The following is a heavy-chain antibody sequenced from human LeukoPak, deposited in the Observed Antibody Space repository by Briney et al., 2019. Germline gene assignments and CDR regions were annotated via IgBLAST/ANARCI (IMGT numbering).Heavy chain of an antibody. CDR2: INPYSGGT. CDR1: GYTFTDYY. D-gene: IGHD3-22*01. J-gene: IGHJ5*02. CDR3: ARDADYYDSSGYYYQGNWFDP. V-gene: IGHV1-2*02. Sequence: ASVKVSCKASGYTFTDYYIHWVRQAPGQGLEWMAYINPYSGGTNYAQKFQGRVTMTRDTSISTAYMELSRLRSDDTAVYYCARDADYYDSSGYYYQGNWFDPWGQGTLVTVSS.